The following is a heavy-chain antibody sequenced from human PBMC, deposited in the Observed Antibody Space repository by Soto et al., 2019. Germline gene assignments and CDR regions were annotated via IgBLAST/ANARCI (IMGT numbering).Heavy chain of an antibody. D-gene: IGHD2-2*01. J-gene: IGHJ5*02. Sequence: GGSLRLSCAASGFTFSNYAMSWVRQAPGKGLEWVSGLSDGGGSTFYADSVKGRFTISRDNAKNTLYLQMSSLRAEDTAVYYCAKEGTTSLYNWFDPWGQGTLVTVSS. CDR3: AKEGTTSLYNWFDP. CDR2: LSDGGGST. V-gene: IGHV3-23*01. CDR1: GFTFSNYA.